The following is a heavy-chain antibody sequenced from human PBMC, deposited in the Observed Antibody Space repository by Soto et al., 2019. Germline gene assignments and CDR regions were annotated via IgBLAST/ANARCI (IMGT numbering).Heavy chain of an antibody. D-gene: IGHD3-22*01. J-gene: IGHJ4*02. CDR2: IVVGSGTP. Sequence: SVKVSCKASGFTFTSSAVQWVRQARGQRLEWIGWIVVGSGTPNYAQKFQKRVTITRDMSTGTAYMELSSLRSEDTAVYYCAADFKEYYYDSSGYYPSDYWGQGTLVTVSS. V-gene: IGHV1-58*01. CDR3: AADFKEYYYDSSGYYPSDY. CDR1: GFTFTSSA.